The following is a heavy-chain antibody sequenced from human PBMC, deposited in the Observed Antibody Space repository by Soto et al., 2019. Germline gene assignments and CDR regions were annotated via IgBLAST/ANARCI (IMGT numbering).Heavy chain of an antibody. J-gene: IGHJ3*02. V-gene: IGHV1-18*01. CDR3: ATRIAVAANPDAFDI. CDR1: GGTFSSYT. D-gene: IGHD6-19*01. CDR2: ISAYNGNT. Sequence: ASVKVSCKASGGTFSSYTISWVRQAPGQGLEWMGWISAYNGNTNYAQKLQGRVTMTTDTSTSTAYMELRSLRSDDTAVYYCATRIAVAANPDAFDIWGQGTMVTVSS.